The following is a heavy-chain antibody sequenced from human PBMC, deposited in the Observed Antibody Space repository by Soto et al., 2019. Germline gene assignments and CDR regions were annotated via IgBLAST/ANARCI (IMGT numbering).Heavy chain of an antibody. CDR2: IYYSGST. V-gene: IGHV4-39*01. Sequence: SETLSLTCTVSGGSISSSSYYWGWIRQPPGKGLEWIGSIYYSGSTYYNPSLKSRVTISVDTSKNQFSLKLSSVTAADTAVYYCARSFASGYCSGGSCPSGWFDPWGQGTLVTVSS. CDR1: GGSISSSSYY. D-gene: IGHD2-15*01. J-gene: IGHJ5*02. CDR3: ARSFASGYCSGGSCPSGWFDP.